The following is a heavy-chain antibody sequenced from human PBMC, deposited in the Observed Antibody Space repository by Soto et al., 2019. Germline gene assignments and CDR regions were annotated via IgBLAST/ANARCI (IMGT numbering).Heavy chain of an antibody. V-gene: IGHV1-69*13. CDR3: ARGDGYNQLDAFDI. J-gene: IGHJ3*02. Sequence: SVKVSCKASGGTFSSYAISWVRQAPGQGLEWMGGIIPIFGTANYAQKFQGRVTITADESTSTAYMELSSLRSEDTAVYYCARGDGYNQLDAFDIWGQGTMVTVSS. D-gene: IGHD5-12*01. CDR1: GGTFSSYA. CDR2: IIPIFGTA.